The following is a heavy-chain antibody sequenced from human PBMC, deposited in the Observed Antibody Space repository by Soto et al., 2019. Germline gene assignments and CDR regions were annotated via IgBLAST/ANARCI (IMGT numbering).Heavy chain of an antibody. CDR2: INQDGAEK. D-gene: IGHD3-16*01. V-gene: IGHV3-7*01. J-gene: IGHJ4*02. CDR3: ATRPNNVQHYVGVFDF. CDR1: GLAFSTHW. Sequence: EVQLVEFGGGLVQPGGSLRLSCAASGLAFSTHWMTWVRQAPGKGLEWVANINQDGAEKYYVDSVKGRFTISRDNGKNSLYLQMNSLPAEVTALYYCATRPNNVQHYVGVFDFWGQGALVTVSS.